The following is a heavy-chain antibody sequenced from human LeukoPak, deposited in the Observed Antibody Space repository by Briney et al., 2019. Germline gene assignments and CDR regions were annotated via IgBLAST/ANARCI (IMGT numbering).Heavy chain of an antibody. CDR3: ARVGVVGTDAFDI. CDR2: INPNSGGT. CDR1: GYTFTGYY. Sequence: ASVTVSCKASGYTFTGYYMHWVRQAPGQGLEWMGWINPNSGGTNYAQKFQGRVTMTRDTSISAAYMELSRLRSDDTAVYYCARVGVVGTDAFDIWGQGTMVTVSS. J-gene: IGHJ3*02. D-gene: IGHD1-26*01. V-gene: IGHV1-2*02.